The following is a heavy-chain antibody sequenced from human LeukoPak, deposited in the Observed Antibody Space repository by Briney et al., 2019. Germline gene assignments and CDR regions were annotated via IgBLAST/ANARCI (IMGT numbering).Heavy chain of an antibody. CDR1: GFTFSNYG. Sequence: GGSLRLSCAASGFTFSNYGMHWVRQSPGKGLEWVAVIWYDGTNKYYADSVEGRFTISRDNSKSTLYLQMNSLRAEDAAVYYCAKDPPKGGYSYGYFEYWGQGTLVTVSS. CDR3: AKDPPKGGYSYGYFEY. J-gene: IGHJ4*02. D-gene: IGHD5-18*01. V-gene: IGHV3-33*06. CDR2: IWYDGTNK.